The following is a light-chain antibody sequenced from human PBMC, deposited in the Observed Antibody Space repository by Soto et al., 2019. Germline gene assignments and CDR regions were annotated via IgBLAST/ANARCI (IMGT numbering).Light chain of an antibody. CDR2: DVS. J-gene: IGLJ1*01. V-gene: IGLV2-18*02. CDR1: SSDVGSYNG. CDR3: SSYTSSSTYV. Sequence: QSALTQPPSVSGSPGQSVTISCTGTSSDVGSYNGVSWYQQPPGTAPKLMIYDVSNRPSGVPDRFSGSKSGNTASLTISGLQAEDEGDYYCSSYTSSSTYVFGTGTRSPS.